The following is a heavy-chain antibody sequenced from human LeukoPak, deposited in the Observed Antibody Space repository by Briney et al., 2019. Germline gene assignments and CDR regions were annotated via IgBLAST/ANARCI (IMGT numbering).Heavy chain of an antibody. CDR3: AKTALGYFYTMDV. J-gene: IGHJ6*02. CDR1: GFTFSTYA. CDR2: ITGSGGST. V-gene: IGHV3-23*01. D-gene: IGHD7-27*01. Sequence: GGSLRLSCAASGFTFSTYAMTWVRQAPGKGLEWVSGITGSGGSTSYADSVKGRFTISRDNSKNTLYLQMNSLRAEDTAVYYCAKTALGYFYTMDVWGRGTTVTVSS.